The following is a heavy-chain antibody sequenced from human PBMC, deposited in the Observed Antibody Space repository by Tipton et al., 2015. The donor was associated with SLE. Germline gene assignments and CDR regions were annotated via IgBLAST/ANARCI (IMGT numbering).Heavy chain of an antibody. D-gene: IGHD3-16*02. CDR2: IHDSGSS. CDR3: ARGRVNYIRGAYRPSSFDY. J-gene: IGHJ4*02. V-gene: IGHV4-34*01. CDR1: GGSSSGWY. Sequence: TLSFTCAVNGGSSSGWYWSWIRQSPGMALEWIGDIHDSGSSYTNPSLKSRVSISVDTSKNQISLKLNSVTAADTAVYYCARGRVNYIRGAYRPSSFDYWGQGTQVSVSS.